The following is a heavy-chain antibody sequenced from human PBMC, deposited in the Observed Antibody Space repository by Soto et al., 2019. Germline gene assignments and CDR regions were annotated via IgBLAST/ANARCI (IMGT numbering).Heavy chain of an antibody. Sequence: EVQLVESGGDLVQPGGSLRLSCAASGFSFSSFWMSWVRQAPGKGLEWVANIKQDGSEKYYVDSVKGRFAISRDNAKNSLYLQMNSLRAEDTAVYYCTHTLSATPEFDPWGQGTLVTVSS. V-gene: IGHV3-7*01. D-gene: IGHD2-15*01. CDR3: THTLSATPEFDP. J-gene: IGHJ5*02. CDR2: IKQDGSEK. CDR1: GFSFSSFW.